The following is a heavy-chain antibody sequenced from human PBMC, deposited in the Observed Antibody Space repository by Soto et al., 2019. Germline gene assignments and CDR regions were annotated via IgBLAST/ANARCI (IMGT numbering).Heavy chain of an antibody. V-gene: IGHV1-18*01. J-gene: IGHJ4*02. CDR1: GYTFPNYG. D-gene: IGHD3-10*01. CDR3: ARDLGGSGAYYTDF. CDR2: ISAYKTNI. Sequence: ASVKVSCKASGYTFPNYGITWVRQAPGQGLEWMGWISAYKTNIKYAQKFQGRVTLTTDTSTSTAYMELRSLRSDDTAIYYCARDLGGSGAYYTDFWGQGTLVTVSS.